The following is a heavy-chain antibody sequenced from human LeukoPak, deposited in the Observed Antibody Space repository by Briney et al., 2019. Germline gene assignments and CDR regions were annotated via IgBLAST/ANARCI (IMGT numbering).Heavy chain of an antibody. CDR1: GFSFSSYS. CDR3: ARPSVITSRQYYFDY. V-gene: IGHV3-48*02. CDR2: ISGGSSTI. D-gene: IGHD1-14*01. Sequence: GGSLRLSCAASGFSFSSYSMNWVRQVPRQELEWVSYISGGSSTIYYADSVKGRFTISRDNAKNSLYLQMNSLRDEDTAVYYCARPSVITSRQYYFDYWGQGALVTVSS. J-gene: IGHJ4*02.